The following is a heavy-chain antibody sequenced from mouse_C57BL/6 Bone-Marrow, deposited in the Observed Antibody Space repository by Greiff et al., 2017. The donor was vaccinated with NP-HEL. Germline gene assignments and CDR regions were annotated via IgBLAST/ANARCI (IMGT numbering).Heavy chain of an antibody. J-gene: IGHJ4*01. D-gene: IGHD1-1*01. Sequence: QVQLQQSGAELVRPGASVTLSCKASGYTFTDYEMHWVKQTPVHGLEWIGSIDPETGGTAYNQKFKGKAILTADKSSSTAYMELRSLTSEDSAVYYCTGEWFITTVPYAMDYWGQGTSVTVPS. CDR2: IDPETGGT. V-gene: IGHV1-15*01. CDR3: TGEWFITTVPYAMDY. CDR1: GYTFTDYE.